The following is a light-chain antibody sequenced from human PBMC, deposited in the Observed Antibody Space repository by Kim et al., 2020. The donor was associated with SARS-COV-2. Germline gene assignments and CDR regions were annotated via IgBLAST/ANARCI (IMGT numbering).Light chain of an antibody. V-gene: IGKV1-5*03. CDR2: NAS. Sequence: DIQMTQSPSTLSASVGDRVTITCRASQTVNGCLAWYQQKPGKAPKFLIYNASGLESGVPSRFSGSGSGTEFTLTINSLQPDDFATYYCQHYGDYSWTFGQGTKVDIK. J-gene: IGKJ1*01. CDR1: QTVNGC. CDR3: QHYGDYSWT.